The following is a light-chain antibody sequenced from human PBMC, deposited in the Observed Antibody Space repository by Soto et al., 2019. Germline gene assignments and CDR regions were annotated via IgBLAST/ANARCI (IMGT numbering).Light chain of an antibody. CDR1: SSDVGGYNY. CDR2: EVS. J-gene: IGLJ1*01. Sequence: QSALTQPPSASGSPGQSVTISCTGTSSDVGGYNYVSWYQQYAGKAPKLMISEVSKRPSGVPDRFSGSESGNTASLTVSGLQAEDEADYYCSSYAGSNKSVFGTGTKVTVL. V-gene: IGLV2-8*01. CDR3: SSYAGSNKSV.